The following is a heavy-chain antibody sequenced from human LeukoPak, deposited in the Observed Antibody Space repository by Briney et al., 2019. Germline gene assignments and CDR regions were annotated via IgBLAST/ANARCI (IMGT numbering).Heavy chain of an antibody. CDR3: AGGNYYDSSGYYFPFDY. CDR1: GGSFSGYY. V-gene: IGHV4-34*01. CDR2: VNHSGST. D-gene: IGHD3-22*01. J-gene: IGHJ4*02. Sequence: PSETLSLTCAVYGGSFSGYYWSWIRQPPGKGLEWIGEVNHSGSTNYNPSLKSRVTISVDTSKNQFSLKLSSVTAADTVVYYCAGGNYYDSSGYYFPFDYWGQGTLVNVSS.